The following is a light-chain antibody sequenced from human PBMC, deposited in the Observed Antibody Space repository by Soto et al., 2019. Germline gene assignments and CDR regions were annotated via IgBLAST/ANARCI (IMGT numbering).Light chain of an antibody. J-gene: IGKJ2*01. Sequence: ETVVTQSPGTLSLSPGVRATLSCRASQSVSSSYLAWYQQKTGQAPRLLIYGASNRATGIADRFSGSGSGTEFPLTISRLEPEDFAVYYCQQYGSSPRTFGQGTKLDIK. CDR2: GAS. CDR3: QQYGSSPRT. V-gene: IGKV3-20*01. CDR1: QSVSSSY.